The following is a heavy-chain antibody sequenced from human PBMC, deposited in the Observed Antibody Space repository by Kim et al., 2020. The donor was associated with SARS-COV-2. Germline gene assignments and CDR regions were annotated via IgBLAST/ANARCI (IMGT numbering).Heavy chain of an antibody. CDR3: ARIWYSSSWYLGYFDY. V-gene: IGHV4-59*01. CDR1: GGSISSYY. D-gene: IGHD6-13*01. J-gene: IGHJ4*02. CDR2: IYYSGST. Sequence: SETLSLTCTVSGGSISSYYWSWIRQPPGKGLEWIGYIYYSGSTNYNPSLKSRVTISVDTSKNQFSLKLSSVTAADTAVYYCARIWYSSSWYLGYFDYWGQGTLVTVSS.